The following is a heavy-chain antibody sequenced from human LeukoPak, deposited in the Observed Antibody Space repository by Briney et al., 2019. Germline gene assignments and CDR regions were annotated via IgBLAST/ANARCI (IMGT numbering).Heavy chain of an antibody. D-gene: IGHD6-19*01. CDR3: ARESLGWAFDY. V-gene: IGHV1-46*01. CDR1: GYTFTSYY. J-gene: IGHJ4*02. CDR2: INPSGGST. Sequence: GASVKVSCKASGYTFTSYYMHWVRQAPGQGLEWMGIINPSGGSTSYAQKFQGRVTMTRDTSTSTVYMELSSLRSEDAAVYYCARESLGWAFDYWGQGTLVTVSS.